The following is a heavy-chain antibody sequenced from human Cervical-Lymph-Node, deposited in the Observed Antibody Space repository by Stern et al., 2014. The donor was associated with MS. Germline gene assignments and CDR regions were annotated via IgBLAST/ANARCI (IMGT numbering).Heavy chain of an antibody. CDR3: AGEGGGRGEMTVPPIFDF. CDR2: MNPKHGGS. CDR1: GYTFNDYY. D-gene: IGHD3-16*01. V-gene: IGHV1-2*02. J-gene: IGHJ4*02. Sequence: VQLVESGAEVKKPGASVKVSCKTSGYTFNDYYIYWVRQAPGQGLEWMGWMNPKHGGSTYAQKFQGRVTMARDPSISTAYMELSRLGSDDTAVYFCAGEGGGRGEMTVPPIFDFWGQGRLVTVSS.